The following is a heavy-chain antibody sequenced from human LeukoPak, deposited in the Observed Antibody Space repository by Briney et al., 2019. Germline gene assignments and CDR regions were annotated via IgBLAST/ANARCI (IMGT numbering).Heavy chain of an antibody. CDR2: MNQDGSEK. V-gene: IGHV3-7*01. D-gene: IGHD2-2*01. J-gene: IGHJ6*02. CDR1: GFTFSDSW. CDR3: ATYAHWVAGDV. Sequence: GGSLRLSCAASGFTFSDSWMSWVRQAPGKGLEWVANMNQDGSEKDYVDSVKGRFTISRDNARNSLFLQMSSLRAEDTAVYYCATYAHWVAGDVWGQGTTVTVSS.